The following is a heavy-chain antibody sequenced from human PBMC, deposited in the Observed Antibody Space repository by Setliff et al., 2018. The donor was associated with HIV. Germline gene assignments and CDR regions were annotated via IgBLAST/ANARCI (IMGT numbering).Heavy chain of an antibody. D-gene: IGHD3-22*01. V-gene: IGHV1-18*04. CDR1: GYIFLSYG. J-gene: IGHJ3*01. CDR3: AKADCTSSSCYSPFNA. CDR2: ISAYKGNT. Sequence: ASVKVSCKAAGYIFLSYGFSWVRQAPGQGFQWMGWISAYKGNTIYAQNLQGRVTMTTDTSTSTVYMELRSLTSDDTAVYYCAKADCTSSSCYSPFNAWGPGTMVTVSS.